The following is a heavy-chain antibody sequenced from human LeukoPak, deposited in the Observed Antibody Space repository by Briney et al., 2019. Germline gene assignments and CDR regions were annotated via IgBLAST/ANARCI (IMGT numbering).Heavy chain of an antibody. V-gene: IGHV3-7*01. J-gene: IGHJ6*02. D-gene: IGHD6-19*01. Sequence: GGSLRLSCAASGFTFSSYWMSWVRQAPGKGLEWVANIKQDGSDKYYVDSVKGRFTISRDNAKNSLYLQMNSLRAEDTAVYYCARELAVAGTVYYYYCGMDVWGQGTTVTVSS. CDR1: GFTFSSYW. CDR3: ARELAVAGTVYYYYCGMDV. CDR2: IKQDGSDK.